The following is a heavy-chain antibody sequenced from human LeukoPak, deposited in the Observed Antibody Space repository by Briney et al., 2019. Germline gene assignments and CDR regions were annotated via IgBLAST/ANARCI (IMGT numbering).Heavy chain of an antibody. CDR1: GFTFSHYW. CDR2: IKQDGSQK. J-gene: IGHJ4*02. D-gene: IGHD6-13*01. V-gene: IGHV3-7*01. CDR3: AKDDNSWSLDY. Sequence: GGSLSLSCAASGFTFSHYWMIWVRQAPGQGLERVASIKQDGSQKYYGDSVKGRFTISRDNAKNSLYLQMNSLRAEDTAFYYCAKDDNSWSLDYWGQGTLVTVSS.